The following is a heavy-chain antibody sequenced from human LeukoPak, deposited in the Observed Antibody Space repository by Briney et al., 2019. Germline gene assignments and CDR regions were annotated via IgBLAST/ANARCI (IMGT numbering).Heavy chain of an antibody. J-gene: IGHJ4*02. CDR2: INPNSGGT. Sequence: ASVKVSDTAAGYTFTDYYMHWVRQAPGQGLEWMGWINPNSGGTIYAEKFQGRVTMTRDTSISTAYLELSRLRSDDTAVYYCARDVGYCRGATCSAECDYWGQGTLVTVSS. D-gene: IGHD2-15*01. CDR3: ARDVGYCRGATCSAECDY. V-gene: IGHV1-2*02. CDR1: GYTFTDYY.